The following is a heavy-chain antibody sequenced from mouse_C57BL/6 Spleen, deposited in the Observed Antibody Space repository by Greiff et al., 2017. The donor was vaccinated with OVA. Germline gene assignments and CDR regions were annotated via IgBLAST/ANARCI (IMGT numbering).Heavy chain of an antibody. V-gene: IGHV5-9*01. D-gene: IGHD4-1*01. Sequence: EVNLVESGGGLVKPGGSLKLSCAASGFTFSSYTMSCVRQTPEKRLEWVATISGGGGNTYYPDSVKGRFTISRDNAKNTLYLQMSSLRSEDTALYYCAREGLPNWDSFAYWGQGTLVTVSA. J-gene: IGHJ3*01. CDR3: AREGLPNWDSFAY. CDR1: GFTFSSYT. CDR2: ISGGGGNT.